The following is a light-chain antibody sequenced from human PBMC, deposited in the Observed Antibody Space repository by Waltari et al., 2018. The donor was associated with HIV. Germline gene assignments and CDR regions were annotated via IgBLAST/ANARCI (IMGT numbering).Light chain of an antibody. CDR3: CAYAAGHVSYV. V-gene: IGLV2-11*01. CDR1: TSDVGFYDY. Sequence: QSALTQPPSVSGSPGQSVSISCSGTTSDVGFYDYVSWYQQYPGKAPQLIIFDVNQRPSGAPGRFPGSKAGNTASLTISGLQTEDEADYFCCAYAAGHVSYVFGNGTAVAVL. CDR2: DVN. J-gene: IGLJ1*01.